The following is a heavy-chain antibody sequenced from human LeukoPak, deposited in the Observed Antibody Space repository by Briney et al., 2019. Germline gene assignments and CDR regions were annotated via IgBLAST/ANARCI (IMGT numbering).Heavy chain of an antibody. CDR2: IYYSGST. V-gene: IGHV4-59*01. CDR3: ARVRRDSSGYYPSH. D-gene: IGHD3-22*01. CDR1: GGSISSYY. Sequence: SSETLSLTCTVSGGSISSYYWSWIRQPPGKGLEWIGYIYYSGSTNYNPSLKSRVTISVDTSKNQFSLKLSSVTAADTAVYYCARVRRDSSGYYPSHWGQGTLVTVSS. J-gene: IGHJ4*02.